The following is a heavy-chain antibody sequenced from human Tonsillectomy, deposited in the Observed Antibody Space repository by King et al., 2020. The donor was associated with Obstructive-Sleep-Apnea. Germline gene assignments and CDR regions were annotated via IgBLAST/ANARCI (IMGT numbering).Heavy chain of an antibody. D-gene: IGHD1-14*01. CDR3: ARDHITASEDI. V-gene: IGHV1-18*04. J-gene: IGHJ3*02. Sequence: VQLVESAAEVKEPGASVKVSCKASGYTFTNYGITWVRKAPGQGLEWVGWVSGDNGNKNYAQKYQGRVTMTTETSTTTSYMELKSLRSDDTAIYYCARDHITASEDIWGQGTLVTVSS. CDR2: VSGDNGNK. CDR1: GYTFTNYG.